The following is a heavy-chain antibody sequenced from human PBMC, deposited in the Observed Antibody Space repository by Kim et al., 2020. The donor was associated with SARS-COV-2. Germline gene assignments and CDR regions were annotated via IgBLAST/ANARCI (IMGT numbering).Heavy chain of an antibody. D-gene: IGHD2-2*01. CDR3: ARGFRIAHPGYCSSTSCYLFRKAYYFDY. J-gene: IGHJ4*02. V-gene: IGHV4-34*01. Sequence: SETLSLTCAVYGGSFSGYYWSWIRQPPGKGLEWIGEINHSGSTNYNPSLKSRVTISVDTSKNQFSLKLSSVTAADTAVYYCARGFRIAHPGYCSSTSCYLFRKAYYFDYWGQGTLVTVSS. CDR2: INHSGST. CDR1: GGSFSGYY.